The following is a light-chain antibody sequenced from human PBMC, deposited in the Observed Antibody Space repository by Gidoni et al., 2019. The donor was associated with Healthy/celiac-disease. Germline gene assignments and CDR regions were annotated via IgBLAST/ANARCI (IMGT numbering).Light chain of an antibody. CDR2: WAS. J-gene: IGKJ1*01. Sequence: DIVMTQSPDSLAVSLGERATINCKSSQSVLYSSTNKNYLAWYQQKPGQPPKLLIYWASTRESGVPDRFSGSGSGTDFTLTISSLQAEDVAVYYGQHRTFGQGTKVEIK. CDR1: QSVLYSSTNKNY. CDR3: QHRT. V-gene: IGKV4-1*01.